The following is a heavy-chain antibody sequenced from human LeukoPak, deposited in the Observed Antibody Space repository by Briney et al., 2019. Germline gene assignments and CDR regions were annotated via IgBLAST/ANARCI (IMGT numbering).Heavy chain of an antibody. V-gene: IGHV4-4*07. CDR3: ARDRPSIFGVVIIGSYFDY. CDR2: IYTSGST. CDR1: GGSITNYY. Sequence: PSETLSLTCTVSGGSITNYYWAWIRQPAGKGLEWIGRIYTSGSTNYNPSLKSRVTMSVDTSKNQFSLKLSSVTAADTAVYYCARDRPSIFGVVIIGSYFDYWGQGTLVTVSS. D-gene: IGHD3-3*01. J-gene: IGHJ4*02.